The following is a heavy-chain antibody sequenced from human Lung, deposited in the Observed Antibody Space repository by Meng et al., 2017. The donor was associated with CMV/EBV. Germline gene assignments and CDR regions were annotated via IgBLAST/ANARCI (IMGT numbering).Heavy chain of an antibody. V-gene: IGHV3-21*01. J-gene: IGHJ6*02. CDR3: ARDLSIVPAAISYYYGMDV. CDR1: GFTFSSYS. Sequence: GEXXKISCAASGFTFSSYSMNWVRQAPGKGLEWVSSISSSSSYIYYADSVKGRFTISRDNAKNSLYLQMNSLRDEDTAVYYCARDLSIVPAAISYYYGMDVWGQGNXV. CDR2: ISSSSSYI. D-gene: IGHD2-2*02.